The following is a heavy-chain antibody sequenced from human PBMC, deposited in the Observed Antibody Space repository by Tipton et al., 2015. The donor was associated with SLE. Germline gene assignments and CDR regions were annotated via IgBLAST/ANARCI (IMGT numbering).Heavy chain of an antibody. J-gene: IGHJ4*02. CDR3: TTPDGLENY. CDR2: IKSTTDGGTT. V-gene: IGHV3-15*01. Sequence: SLRLSRAASGFTFSNAWMGWVRQAPGKGLEWVGRIKSTTDGGTTDYAAPVKGRFTISRDDSKNTLYLQMNSLKTEDTAVYYCTTPDGLENYWGQGTLVTVSS. CDR1: GFTFSNAW. D-gene: IGHD5-24*01.